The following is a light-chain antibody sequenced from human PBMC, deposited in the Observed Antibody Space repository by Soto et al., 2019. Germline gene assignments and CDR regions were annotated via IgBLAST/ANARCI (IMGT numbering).Light chain of an antibody. J-gene: IGLJ1*01. V-gene: IGLV2-18*02. Sequence: QSALTQPPSVSGSPGQSVTISCTGTSSDVGSYNRVSWYQQPPGTAPKLMIYEVSNRPSGVPDRFSGSKSGNTASLIISGLQAEDEADYYCSSYTSISTYVFGTGTKVTVL. CDR1: SSDVGSYNR. CDR2: EVS. CDR3: SSYTSISTYV.